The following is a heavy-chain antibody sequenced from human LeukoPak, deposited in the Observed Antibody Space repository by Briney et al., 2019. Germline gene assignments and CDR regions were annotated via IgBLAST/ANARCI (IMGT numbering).Heavy chain of an antibody. CDR1: GGSINSYY. Sequence: PSQTLSLTCTVSGGSINSYYWSWIRQPAGKGLEWIGRIYSSWSTNYNPSLKSRVTMSVDTTKNQFSLKLTSVTAADTAVYYCARTMLAYYYMDVWGKGTTVAVSS. V-gene: IGHV4-4*07. D-gene: IGHD3-10*02. J-gene: IGHJ6*03. CDR3: ARTMLAYYYMDV. CDR2: IYSSWST.